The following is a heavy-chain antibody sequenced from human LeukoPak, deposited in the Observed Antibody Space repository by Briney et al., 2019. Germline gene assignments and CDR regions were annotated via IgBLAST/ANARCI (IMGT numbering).Heavy chain of an antibody. Sequence: GGSLRLSCAASGFTFSSYNMNWVRQAPGKGLEWVSSISSSSSYISYADSVKGRFTISRDNAKNSLYLQMNSLRAEDTAVYYCARDNDFWSGYFSWFDPWGQGTLVTVSS. D-gene: IGHD3-3*01. V-gene: IGHV3-21*01. CDR3: ARDNDFWSGYFSWFDP. CDR2: ISSSSSYI. CDR1: GFTFSSYN. J-gene: IGHJ5*02.